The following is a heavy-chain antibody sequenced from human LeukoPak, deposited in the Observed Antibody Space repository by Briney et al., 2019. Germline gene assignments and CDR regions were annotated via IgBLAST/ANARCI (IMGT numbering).Heavy chain of an antibody. V-gene: IGHV3-23*01. Sequence: SGGSLRLSCAASGFTFSSYAMSWVRQAPGKGLEWVSAISGSGGSTYYADSVKGRFTISRDNSKNTLYLQMNSLRAEDTAVYYCAKRMYHYDKGFQHWGRGTLVTVSS. CDR3: AKRMYHYDKGFQH. CDR1: GFTFSSYA. J-gene: IGHJ1*01. CDR2: ISGSGGST. D-gene: IGHD3-22*01.